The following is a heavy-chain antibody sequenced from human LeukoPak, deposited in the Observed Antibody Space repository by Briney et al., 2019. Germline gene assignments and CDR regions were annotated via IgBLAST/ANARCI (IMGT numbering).Heavy chain of an antibody. Sequence: SETLSLTCTVSGGSISSSSYYWGWIRQPPGKGLEWIGSIYYSGSTYYNPSLKSRVTISVDTSKNQFSLKLSSVTAADTAVYCCARVRPTTVVIHRYYFDYWGQGTLVTVSS. CDR3: ARVRPTTVVIHRYYFDY. D-gene: IGHD4-23*01. J-gene: IGHJ4*02. V-gene: IGHV4-39*07. CDR2: IYYSGST. CDR1: GGSISSSSYY.